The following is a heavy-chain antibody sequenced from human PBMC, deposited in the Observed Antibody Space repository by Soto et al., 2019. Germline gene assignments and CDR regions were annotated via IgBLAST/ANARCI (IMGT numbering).Heavy chain of an antibody. D-gene: IGHD2-8*01. CDR1: GGSVSGYY. CDR2: IFYSGSI. J-gene: IGHJ4*02. Sequence: SETLSLTCTVSGGSVSGYYWSWIRQPPGKGLEWIGYIFYSGSIKYNPSLKSRVTMSVDTSKNQLSLRLTSVTAADTAVYFCSRWCTLYVVLQSFCGQGSRVTGSA. V-gene: IGHV4-59*08. CDR3: SRWCTLYVVLQSF.